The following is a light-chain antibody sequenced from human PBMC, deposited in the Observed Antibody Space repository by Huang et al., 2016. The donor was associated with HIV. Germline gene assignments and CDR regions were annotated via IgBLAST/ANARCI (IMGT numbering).Light chain of an antibody. V-gene: IGKV1-17*03. CDR3: LQHNIFPWT. J-gene: IGKJ1*01. CDR1: QGISNY. Sequence: DIQMTQSPSVMSASVGDRVTITCRASQGISNYLAWFQQKPGKGPKRLIYAASNLQSGVPSRFSGRGSETDFTLTISRLQPEDFATYYCLQHNIFPWTFGQGTRVEIK. CDR2: AAS.